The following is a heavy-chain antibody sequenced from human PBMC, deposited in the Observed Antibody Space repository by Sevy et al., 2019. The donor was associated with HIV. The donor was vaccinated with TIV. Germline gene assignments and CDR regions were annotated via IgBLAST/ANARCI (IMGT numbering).Heavy chain of an antibody. Sequence: GGSLRLSCAASGFTFSSYSMNWVRQAPGKGLEWVSSISSSSSYIYYADSVKGRFTISRDNAKNSLYLQMNSLRAEDKAVYYWAGEAPPPGYDYIWGSYRVYYYYGMDVWGQGTTVTVSS. CDR3: AGEAPPPGYDYIWGSYRVYYYYGMDV. CDR2: ISSSSSYI. V-gene: IGHV3-21*01. J-gene: IGHJ6*02. D-gene: IGHD3-16*02. CDR1: GFTFSSYS.